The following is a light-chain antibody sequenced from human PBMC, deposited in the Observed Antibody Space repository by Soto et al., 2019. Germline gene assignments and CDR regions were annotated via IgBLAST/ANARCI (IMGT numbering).Light chain of an antibody. V-gene: IGLV2-14*01. CDR1: SGDVGGYNY. Sequence: QSALTQPASVSGSPGQSITISCTATSGDVGGYNYVSWYQQHPGKAPKLMIYEVTNRPSGVSNRFSGSKSGDTASLTTSGLQAEVEADYYCSSYTSSSTLYVFGTGTKVTVL. CDR3: SSYTSSSTLYV. J-gene: IGLJ1*01. CDR2: EVT.